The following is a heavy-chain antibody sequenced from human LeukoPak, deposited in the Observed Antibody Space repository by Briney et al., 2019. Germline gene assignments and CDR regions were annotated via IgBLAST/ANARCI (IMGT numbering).Heavy chain of an antibody. J-gene: IGHJ4*02. V-gene: IGHV4-38-2*02. CDR2: IYHSGST. CDR1: GYSISSGYY. CDR3: ARDQYSSSSRLFDY. D-gene: IGHD6-13*01. Sequence: SETLSLTCAVSGYSISSGYYWGWIRQPPGKGLGWIGSIYHSGSTYYNPSLKSRVTISVDTSKNQFSLKLSSVTAADTAVYYCARDQYSSSSRLFDYWGQGTLVTVSS.